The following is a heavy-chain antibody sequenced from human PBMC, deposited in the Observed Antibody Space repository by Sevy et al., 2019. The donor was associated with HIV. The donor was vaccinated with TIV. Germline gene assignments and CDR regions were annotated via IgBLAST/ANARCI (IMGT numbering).Heavy chain of an antibody. CDR3: ARALDTSYQVDS. V-gene: IGHV4-31*03. CDR2: IYYTGST. Sequence: SETLSLTCSVSGASINSGGYYWTWIRQHPGKGLEWIGYIYYTGSTYYTPSLMSRVTMSLDTSKRQFSLKLRYVTDADTAVYYCARALDTSYQVDSWGPGTLVTVSS. CDR1: GASINSGGYY. J-gene: IGHJ4*02. D-gene: IGHD1-26*01.